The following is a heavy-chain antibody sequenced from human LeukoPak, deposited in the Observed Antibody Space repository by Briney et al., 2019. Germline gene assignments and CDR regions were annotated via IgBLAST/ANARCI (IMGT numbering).Heavy chain of an antibody. D-gene: IGHD3-3*01. Sequence: SETLSLTCTVSGGSISSYYWSWIRQPPGKGLEWVGYISYSGSTNYNPSLKSRVTISVDTSKNQFSLKLSSVTAADTAVYYCARGAVAGFHDFWSGYYKGSNWFDPWGQGTLVTVSS. V-gene: IGHV4-59*12. J-gene: IGHJ5*02. CDR1: GGSISSYY. CDR2: ISYSGST. CDR3: ARGAVAGFHDFWSGYYKGSNWFDP.